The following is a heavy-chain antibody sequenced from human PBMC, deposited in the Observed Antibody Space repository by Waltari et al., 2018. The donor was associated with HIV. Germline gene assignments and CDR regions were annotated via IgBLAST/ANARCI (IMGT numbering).Heavy chain of an antibody. D-gene: IGHD3-9*01. V-gene: IGHV4-38-2*02. CDR2: IYHSGST. Sequence: QVQLQESGPGLVKPSATLSLTCAVSAYSISSCYYWGWRRQPPGQGLEWIGSIYHSGSTYDNPSLKSRVTISVDTSKNQFSLKLSSVTAADTAVYYCARERGGYDILTGYWEVDVWGQGTTVTVSS. CDR3: ARERGGYDILTGYWEVDV. J-gene: IGHJ6*02. CDR1: AYSISSCYY.